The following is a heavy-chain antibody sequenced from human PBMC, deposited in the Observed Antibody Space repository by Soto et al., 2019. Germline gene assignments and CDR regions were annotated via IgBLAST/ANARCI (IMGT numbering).Heavy chain of an antibody. CDR1: GDTDTNYV. CDR3: EAEMTFGKLSVV. D-gene: IGHD3-16*02. CDR2: IFPKFGTT. Sequence: QVQLVQSGAEVKKPGSSVKVSCKASGDTDTNYVISWVRQAPGQGLEWMVGIFPKFGTTYSAQKLQDRLTITADESTSTVYMQLSSLRLDDQAVYYCEAEMTFGKLSVVWGQGTTVTVSS. J-gene: IGHJ6*02. V-gene: IGHV1-69*01.